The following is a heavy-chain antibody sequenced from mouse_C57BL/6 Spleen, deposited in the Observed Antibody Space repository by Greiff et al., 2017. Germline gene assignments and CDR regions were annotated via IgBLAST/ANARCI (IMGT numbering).Heavy chain of an antibody. CDR3: ARQRSGGSGYEGFDY. CDR1: GFTFSSYG. CDR2: ISSGGSYT. V-gene: IGHV5-6*01. J-gene: IGHJ2*01. Sequence: EVMLVESGGDLVKPGGSLKLSCAASGFTFSSYGMSWVRQTPDKRLEWVATISSGGSYTYYPDSVKGRFTISRDNAKNTLYLQMSSLKSEDTAMYYCARQRSGGSGYEGFDYWGQGTTLTVSS. D-gene: IGHD3-2*02.